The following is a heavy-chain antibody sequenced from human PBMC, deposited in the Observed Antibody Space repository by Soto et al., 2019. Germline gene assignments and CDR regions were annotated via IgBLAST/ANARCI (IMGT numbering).Heavy chain of an antibody. V-gene: IGHV1-69*12. CDR3: ARDGAGMGATSDY. CDR1: GGTFSSYS. CDR2: IIPMFGTT. J-gene: IGHJ4*02. D-gene: IGHD1-26*01. Sequence: QVQLVQSGAEVKKPGSSVKVSCKASGGTFSSYSINWVRQAPGTGLEWMGGIIPMFGTTDYAEKFQGRVTITAAESTSTAYMELTGLRSEDTAFDNCARDGAGMGATSDYWGQGTLVTVSS.